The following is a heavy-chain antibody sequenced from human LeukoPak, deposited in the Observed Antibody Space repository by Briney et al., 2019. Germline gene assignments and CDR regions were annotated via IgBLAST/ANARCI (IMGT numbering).Heavy chain of an antibody. CDR1: GFTFSSYA. CDR3: AKDPSHYDSSGYYYWAFDI. V-gene: IGHV3-23*01. D-gene: IGHD3-22*01. Sequence: GGSLRLSCAASGFTFSSYAMSWVRQAPGKGLEWVSAISGSGGSTYYAVSVKGRFTISRDNSKNTLYLQMNSLRAEDTAVYYCAKDPSHYDSSGYYYWAFDIWGQGTMVTVSS. CDR2: ISGSGGST. J-gene: IGHJ3*02.